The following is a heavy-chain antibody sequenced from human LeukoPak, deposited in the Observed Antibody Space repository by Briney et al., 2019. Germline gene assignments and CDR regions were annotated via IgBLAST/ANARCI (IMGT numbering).Heavy chain of an antibody. D-gene: IGHD3-22*01. CDR2: ISGSSSTI. CDR1: GFTFNSST. J-gene: IGHJ4*02. CDR3: ARDYSSGRDF. Sequence: QPGGSLRLSCVASGFTFNSSTMNWVRRAPGKGLEWVSYISGSSSTIYYADSVKGRFTISRDNAKNSLDLQMNSLRAEDTAVYYCARDYSSGRDFWGQGTLVTVSS. V-gene: IGHV3-48*01.